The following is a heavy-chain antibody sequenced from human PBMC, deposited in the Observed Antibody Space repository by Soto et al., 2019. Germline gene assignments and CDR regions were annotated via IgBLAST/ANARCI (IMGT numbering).Heavy chain of an antibody. CDR3: ASNWNYVSQIDY. V-gene: IGHV4-34*01. CDR1: GGSFSGYY. D-gene: IGHD1-7*01. J-gene: IGHJ4*02. Sequence: KTSETLSLTCAVYGGSFSGYYWGWIRQPPGKGLEWIGEINHSGSTNYNPSLKSRVTISVDTSKNQFSLKLSSVTAADTAVYYCASNWNYVSQIDYWGQGTLVTVSS. CDR2: INHSGST.